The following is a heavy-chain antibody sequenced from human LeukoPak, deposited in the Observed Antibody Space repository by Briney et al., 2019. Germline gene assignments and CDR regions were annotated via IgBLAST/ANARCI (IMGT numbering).Heavy chain of an antibody. V-gene: IGHV3-7*01. CDR2: IEQDGSEK. D-gene: IGHD3-3*01. CDR1: GFTFSRYW. J-gene: IGHJ4*02. CDR3: ARGLKGVLRFLEWLLYPFDY. Sequence: GGSLRLSCAASGFTFSRYWMSWVRQAPGKGLEWVANIEQDGSEKYYVDSVKGRFTISRDNSKNTLYLQMGSLRAEDMAVYYCARGLKGVLRFLEWLLYPFDYWGQGTLVTVSS.